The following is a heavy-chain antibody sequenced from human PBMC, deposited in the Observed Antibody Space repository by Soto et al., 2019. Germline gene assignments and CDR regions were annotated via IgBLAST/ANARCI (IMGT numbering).Heavy chain of an antibody. CDR1: GGTFSSYA. J-gene: IGHJ6*02. D-gene: IGHD2-15*01. V-gene: IGHV1-69*13. CDR2: IIPIFGTA. CDR3: ARELGYCIGGSCNQYHYRMDV. Sequence: SVKVSCKASGGTFSSYAISWVRQAPGQGLEWMGGIIPIFGTANYAQKFQGRVTITADESTSTAYMELSSLRSEDTAVYYCARELGYCIGGSCNQYHYRMDVWGQGTTVPVSS.